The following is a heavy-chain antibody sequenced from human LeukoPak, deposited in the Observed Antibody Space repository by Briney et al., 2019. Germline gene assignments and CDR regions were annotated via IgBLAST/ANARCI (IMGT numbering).Heavy chain of an antibody. J-gene: IGHJ3*01. Sequence: GGSLRLSCTASGFTLSGHAMHWVRQAPGKGLEWVAISSYDGSSKYHADSVKGRFTISRDNSRNLVHLQMNSLRVEDTAVYYCAKDLLITMTVLINWGQGTMVTVSS. CDR3: AKDLLITMTVLIN. D-gene: IGHD3-22*01. V-gene: IGHV3-30*04. CDR1: GFTLSGHA. CDR2: SSYDGSSK.